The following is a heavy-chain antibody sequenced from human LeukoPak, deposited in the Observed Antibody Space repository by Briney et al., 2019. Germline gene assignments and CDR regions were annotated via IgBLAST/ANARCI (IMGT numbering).Heavy chain of an antibody. CDR1: GFNLSSYW. D-gene: IGHD4-11*01. CDR2: IKRDGSEK. V-gene: IGHV3-7*01. Sequence: GGSRRLSCAASGFNLSSYWMSWVRQAPGKGLEWVANIKRDGSEKNYVGSVKGRFTISRDNAKNSLYLQMNSLGAEDTAVYYCATLDSFFDYWGQGTLVTVSS. CDR3: ATLDSFFDY. J-gene: IGHJ4*02.